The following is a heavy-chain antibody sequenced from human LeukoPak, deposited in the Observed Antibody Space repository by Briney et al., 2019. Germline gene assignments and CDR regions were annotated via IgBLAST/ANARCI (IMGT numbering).Heavy chain of an antibody. D-gene: IGHD3-10*01. CDR1: GFTVSTKY. V-gene: IGHV3-66*01. J-gene: IGHJ4*01. Sequence: AGGSLSLSWAASGFTVSTKYMSGVRQAPGKGLEWVSIIYIGGTTYYADSVNGRFTISRDNSKNTLYLQMNSLSAEDTGVYYCARAPDYSVSGRDPHYWGRGTLVIVSS. CDR2: IYIGGTT. CDR3: ARAPDYSVSGRDPHY.